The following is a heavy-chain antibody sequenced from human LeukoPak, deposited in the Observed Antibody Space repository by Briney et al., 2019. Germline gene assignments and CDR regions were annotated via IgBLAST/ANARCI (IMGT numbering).Heavy chain of an antibody. D-gene: IGHD5-18*01. CDR2: ISAYNGNT. CDR3: ARVHVDTELGWFDP. Sequence: ASMKVSCKASGYTFTSYGISWVRQAPGQGLEWMGWISAYNGNTNYAQKLQGRVTMTTDTSTSTAYMELRSLRSDDTAVYYCARVHVDTELGWFDPWGQGTLVTVSS. V-gene: IGHV1-18*01. J-gene: IGHJ5*02. CDR1: GYTFTSYG.